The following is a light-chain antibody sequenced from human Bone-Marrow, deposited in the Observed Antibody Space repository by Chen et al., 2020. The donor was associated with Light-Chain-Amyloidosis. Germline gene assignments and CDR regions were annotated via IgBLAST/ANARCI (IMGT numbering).Light chain of an antibody. CDR2: SNN. CDR1: SSNIGTNT. V-gene: IGLV1-44*01. CDR3: VAWDDSLSGLYV. J-gene: IGLJ1*01. Sequence: QSVLTQPPSASAAPGQRVTISCSGSSSNIGTNTVNWYQQLPGTAPKIVIYSNNQRPSGVPDRFSGSKSGTSASLAISGLQSEDEADYHCVAWDDSLSGLYVFGTGTKVTVL.